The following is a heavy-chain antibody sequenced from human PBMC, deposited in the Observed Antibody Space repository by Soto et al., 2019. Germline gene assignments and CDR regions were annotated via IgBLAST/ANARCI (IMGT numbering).Heavy chain of an antibody. CDR1: GDSVSSNSAA. D-gene: IGHD3-10*01. J-gene: IGHJ6*02. V-gene: IGHV6-1*01. Sequence: PSQTLSLTCAISGDSVSSNSAAWNWIRQSPSRGLEWLGRTYYRSKWYNDYAVSVKSRITINPDTSKNQFSLQLNSVTPEDTAVYYCARDYYGSGSYYRNYYYYGMDVWGQGTTVTVSS. CDR2: TYYRSKWYN. CDR3: ARDYYGSGSYYRNYYYYGMDV.